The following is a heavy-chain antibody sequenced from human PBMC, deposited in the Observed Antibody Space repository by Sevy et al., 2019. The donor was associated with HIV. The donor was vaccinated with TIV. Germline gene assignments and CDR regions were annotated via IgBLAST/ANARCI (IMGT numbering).Heavy chain of an antibody. V-gene: IGHV4-61*01. D-gene: IGHD6-13*01. CDR1: GGSVSSGSYY. J-gene: IGHJ5*02. CDR3: ARDRIAAADINWFDP. CDR2: IYYSGST. Sequence: SETLSLTCTVSGGSVSSGSYYWSWIRQPPGKGLEWIGYIYYSGSTNYNPSLKSRVTISVDTSKNQFSLKPSSVTAADTAVYYCARDRIAAADINWFDPWGQGTLVTVSS.